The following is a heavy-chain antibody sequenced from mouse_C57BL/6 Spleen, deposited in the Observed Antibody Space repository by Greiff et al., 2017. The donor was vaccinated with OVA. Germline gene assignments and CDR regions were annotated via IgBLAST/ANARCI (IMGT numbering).Heavy chain of an antibody. V-gene: IGHV1-80*01. CDR2: IYPGDGDT. CDR3: ARNSNLHAMDY. D-gene: IGHD2-5*01. J-gene: IGHJ4*01. CDR1: GYAFSSYW. Sequence: QVQLQQSGAELVKPGASVKISCKASGYAFSSYWMNWVKQRPGKGLEWIGQIYPGDGDTNYNGKFKGKATLTADKSSSTAYMQLSSLTSEDSAVYFCARNSNLHAMDYWGQGTSVTVSS.